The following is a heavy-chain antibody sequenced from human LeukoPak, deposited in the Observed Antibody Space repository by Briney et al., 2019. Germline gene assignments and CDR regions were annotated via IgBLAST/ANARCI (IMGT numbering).Heavy chain of an antibody. Sequence: GGSLRLSCGASGFTFSSYAMSWVRQAPGKGLEWVSAISGSGGSTYCADSVKGRFTTSRDNSKNTLYLQMNSLRAEDTAVYYCAKVANDYGDYWVDYWGQGTLVTVSS. CDR3: AKVANDYGDYWVDY. CDR1: GFTFSSYA. V-gene: IGHV3-23*01. D-gene: IGHD4-17*01. CDR2: ISGSGGST. J-gene: IGHJ4*02.